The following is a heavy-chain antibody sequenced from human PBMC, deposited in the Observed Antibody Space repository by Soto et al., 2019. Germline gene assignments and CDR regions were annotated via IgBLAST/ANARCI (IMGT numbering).Heavy chain of an antibody. V-gene: IGHV2-5*02. D-gene: IGHD3-10*01. CDR2: IYWDDDK. CDR1: GFSLSTSGVG. J-gene: IGHJ4*02. Sequence: SGPTLVNPPQTLTLTCTFSGFSLSTSGVGVGWNRQPPEKALEWLSLIYWDDDKRYSPPLKSRLTITKDTSKNQVVLTMTNMDPVDTATYYCAHIRITMVRGVIIPYYFDYWGQGTLVTSPQ. CDR3: AHIRITMVRGVIIPYYFDY.